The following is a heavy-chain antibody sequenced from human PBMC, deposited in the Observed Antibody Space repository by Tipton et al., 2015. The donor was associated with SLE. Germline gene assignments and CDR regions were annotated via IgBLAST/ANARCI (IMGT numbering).Heavy chain of an antibody. V-gene: IGHV4-59*01. CDR2: IYYTGSS. CDR3: ARSMLTTKRVFDY. Sequence: TLSLTCTVSGGSMNDYYWSWIRQPPGKGLEWIGYIYYTGSSNHNPSLKDRVTMSVDTSKNQFSLSVNSVTAADTAVYYCARSMLTTKRVFDYWGQGTLVTVSS. D-gene: IGHD3-16*01. J-gene: IGHJ4*02. CDR1: GGSMNDYY.